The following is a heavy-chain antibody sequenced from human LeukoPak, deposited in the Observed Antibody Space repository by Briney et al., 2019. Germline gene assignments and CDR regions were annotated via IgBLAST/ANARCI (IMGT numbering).Heavy chain of an antibody. D-gene: IGHD2-8*01. V-gene: IGHV1-18*01. CDR2: ISAYNGNT. Sequence: GASVKVSCKASGYTFTSYGISWVRQAPGQGLEWMGWISAYNGNTNYAQKLQGRGTMTTDTSTSTAYMELRSLRSDDTAVYYCTRGGHCTNGVCYAYYFDYWGQGTLVTVSS. J-gene: IGHJ4*02. CDR1: GYTFTSYG. CDR3: TRGGHCTNGVCYAYYFDY.